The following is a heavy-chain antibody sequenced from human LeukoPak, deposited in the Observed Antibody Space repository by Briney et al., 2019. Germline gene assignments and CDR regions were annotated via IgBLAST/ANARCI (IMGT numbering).Heavy chain of an antibody. J-gene: IGHJ6*02. Sequence: LSGGSLRLSCAASGFTFSSYAMSWVRQAPGKGLEWVSAISGGGGSTYYADSVKGRFTISSDNFKNTLYLQMNSLRAEDTAVYYCAKASGGVVILQFYGMDVWGQGTTVTVSS. CDR1: GFTFSSYA. CDR3: AKASGGVVILQFYGMDV. CDR2: ISGGGGST. V-gene: IGHV3-23*01. D-gene: IGHD3-3*01.